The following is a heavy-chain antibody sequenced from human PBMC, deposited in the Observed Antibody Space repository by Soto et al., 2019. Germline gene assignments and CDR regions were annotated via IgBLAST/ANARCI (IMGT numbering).Heavy chain of an antibody. CDR1: GFTFSSYG. CDR3: AKGAGYGDLYNGFDP. D-gene: IGHD4-17*01. V-gene: IGHV3-30*18. J-gene: IGHJ5*02. Sequence: QVQLVESGGGVVQPGRSLRLSCAASGFTFSSYGMHWVRQAPGKGLEWVAVISYDGSNKYYADSVKGRFTISRDNSKNTLYLRMSSLRAEDTAVYYCAKGAGYGDLYNGFDPWGQGTLVPVSS. CDR2: ISYDGSNK.